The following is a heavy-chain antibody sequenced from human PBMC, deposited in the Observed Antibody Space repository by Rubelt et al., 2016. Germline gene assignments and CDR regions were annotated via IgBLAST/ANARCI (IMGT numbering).Heavy chain of an antibody. V-gene: IGHV4-34*01. CDR2: INHSGST. CDR1: GGSFSGYY. CDR3: ARDRGGSYPFDY. Sequence: QVQLQQWGAGLLKPSETLSLTCAVYGGSFSGYYWSWTRQPPGKGLEWIGEINHSGSTNYNPSLKSRVTISVDTSKNQFSLKLSSVTAADTAVYYCARDRGGSYPFDYWGQGTLVTVSS. D-gene: IGHD1-26*01. J-gene: IGHJ4*02.